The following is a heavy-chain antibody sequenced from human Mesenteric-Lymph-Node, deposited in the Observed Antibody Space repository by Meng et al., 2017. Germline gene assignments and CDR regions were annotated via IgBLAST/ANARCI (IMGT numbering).Heavy chain of an antibody. Sequence: HLQESGPGLVKPSEPLSLTCTIPGGSITSTSSYWGWVRQPPGKGLEWIGSIYYRGSTNYNPSLKSRISMSVDMSKNQFSLKVNSVTAADTAIYYCVISSHNWGQGTLVTVSS. CDR3: VISSHN. V-gene: IGHV4-39*07. CDR1: GGSITSTSSY. D-gene: IGHD3-3*02. J-gene: IGHJ4*02. CDR2: IYYRGST.